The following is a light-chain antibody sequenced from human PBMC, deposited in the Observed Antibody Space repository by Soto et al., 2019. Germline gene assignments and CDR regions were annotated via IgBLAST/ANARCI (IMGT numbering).Light chain of an antibody. CDR3: ICYAGCNNLV. CDR1: SSDVGTHGY. CDR2: DVT. V-gene: IGLV2-8*01. J-gene: IGLJ2*01. Sequence: QSALTQPPSASGSPGQSGTISCTGTSSDVGTHGYVSWYQQHAGKAPKLVIYDVTKRHSGVPDGFSGSKSGNSASLTLSGLQSEVEADYYCICYAGCNNLVFGRGTKLTVL.